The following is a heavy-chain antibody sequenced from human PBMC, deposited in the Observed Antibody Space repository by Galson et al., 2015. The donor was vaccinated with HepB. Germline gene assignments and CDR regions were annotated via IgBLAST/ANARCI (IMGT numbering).Heavy chain of an antibody. CDR2: VSLSGSTI. D-gene: IGHD2-2*01. J-gene: IGHJ6*02. Sequence: SLRLSCAASGFTLSSYEMNWVRQAPGKGLEWVSYVSLSGSTIYYADSVKGRFTISRDNVKNSLYLQMSSLRAEDTAVYYCARVRLVCRSTSCYAGYGMDVWGQGTTVTVSS. CDR1: GFTLSSYE. CDR3: ARVRLVCRSTSCYAGYGMDV. V-gene: IGHV3-48*03.